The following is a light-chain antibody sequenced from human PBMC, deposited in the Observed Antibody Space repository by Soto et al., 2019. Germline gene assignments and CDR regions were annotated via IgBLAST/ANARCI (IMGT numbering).Light chain of an antibody. CDR2: SVS. J-gene: IGLJ2*01. CDR1: SSDIGTYDH. CDR3: SSFEASNNLL. Sequence: QSALTQPASVSGSLGQSITISCSGTSSDIGTYDHVAWFQQFPGKTPKLMIYSVSNRPSGVSYRFSGSKSGNTASLTVSGLQVEDEADYYCSSFEASNNLLFGGGTKVTVL. V-gene: IGLV2-14*01.